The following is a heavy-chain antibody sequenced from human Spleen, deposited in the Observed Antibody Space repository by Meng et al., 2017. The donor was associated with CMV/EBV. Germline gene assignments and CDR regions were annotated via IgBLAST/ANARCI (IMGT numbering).Heavy chain of an antibody. D-gene: IGHD3-10*01. CDR1: GFTVSSNY. Sequence: GGSLRLSCAASGFTVSSNYMSWVRQAPGKGLEWVSVIYSGGSTYYADSVKGRFTISRDNSKNTLYLQMNSLRAEDTAVYYCARVGLLSYYFDYWGQGALVTVSS. CDR3: ARVGLLSYYFDY. CDR2: IYSGGST. V-gene: IGHV3-53*01. J-gene: IGHJ4*02.